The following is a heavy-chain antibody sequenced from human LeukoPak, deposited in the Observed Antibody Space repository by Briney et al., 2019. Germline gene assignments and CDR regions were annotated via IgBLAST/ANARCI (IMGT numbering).Heavy chain of an antibody. CDR3: AREHSSGWYGDAFDI. D-gene: IGHD6-19*01. J-gene: IGHJ3*02. V-gene: IGHV4-30-4*01. Sequence: SQTLSLTCTVSGGSISSGDYYWSWIRQPPGKGLEWIGYIYYSGSTYYNPSLKSRVTISVDTSKNQFSLKLSSVTAADTAVYYCAREHSSGWYGDAFDIWGQGTMVTVSS. CDR2: IYYSGST. CDR1: GGSISSGDYY.